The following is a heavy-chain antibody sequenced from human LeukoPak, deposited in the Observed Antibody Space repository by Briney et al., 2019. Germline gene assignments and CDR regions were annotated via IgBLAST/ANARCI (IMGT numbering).Heavy chain of an antibody. Sequence: RGGSLRLSCAVTGFNLRTYWIHWVRHRPGRGLEWVARINGEGSRISYADSVRGRFTISRDNAKNTAYLQMNSLRAEDTALYYCVRDPGYYYYGMDVWGQGTTVVVSS. CDR1: GFNLRTYW. V-gene: IGHV3-74*01. J-gene: IGHJ6*02. CDR2: INGEGSRI. CDR3: VRDPGYYYYGMDV.